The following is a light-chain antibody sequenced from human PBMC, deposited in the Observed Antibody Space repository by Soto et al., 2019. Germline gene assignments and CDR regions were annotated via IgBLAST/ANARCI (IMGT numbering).Light chain of an antibody. CDR1: QSVGGTS. J-gene: IGKJ4*01. CDR3: QHCQPYGDSPPLT. V-gene: IGKV3-20*01. CDR2: GAS. Sequence: EIVLTQFPDTLSLSPGERATLSCRASQSVGGTSLAWYQHKRGQAPRLLIHGASSRAPGIPDRFSGSGSGTDFTLSISRLEPEDFAVYYCQHCQPYGDSPPLTFGGGTKVEIK.